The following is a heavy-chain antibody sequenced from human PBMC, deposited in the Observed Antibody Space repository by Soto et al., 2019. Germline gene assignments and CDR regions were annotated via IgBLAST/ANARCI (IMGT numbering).Heavy chain of an antibody. CDR3: AKNGYCSSTSCPWSYYYYGMDV. CDR2: ISGSGGST. D-gene: IGHD2-2*03. Sequence: TVGSLRLSCAASGFTFSSYAMSWVRQAPGKGLEWVSDISGSGGSTYYADSVKGRFTISRDNSKNTLYLQMNSLRAEDTAVYYCAKNGYCSSTSCPWSYYYYGMDVWGQGTTVTVSS. V-gene: IGHV3-23*01. CDR1: GFTFSSYA. J-gene: IGHJ6*02.